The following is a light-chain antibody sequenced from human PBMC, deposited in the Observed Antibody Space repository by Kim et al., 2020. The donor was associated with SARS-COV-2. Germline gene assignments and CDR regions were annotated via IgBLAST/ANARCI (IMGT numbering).Light chain of an antibody. CDR1: NIGSRS. Sequence: VAPGKTARITCWGNNIGSRSVHWYQQKPGQAPVLVIYYDTDRPSGIPERFSGSNSGNTATLTISRVEAGDEADYYCQVWDSSSAVVFGGGTQLTVL. J-gene: IGLJ2*01. CDR2: YDT. CDR3: QVWDSSSAVV. V-gene: IGLV3-21*04.